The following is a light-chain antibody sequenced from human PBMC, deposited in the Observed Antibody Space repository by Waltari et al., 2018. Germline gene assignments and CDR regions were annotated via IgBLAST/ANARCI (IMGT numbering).Light chain of an antibody. CDR3: MQATQWPYT. CDR2: KVS. Sequence: DVVMTQSPLSLPVTLGQPAPISCNSTQSLLHSDGNTNLNWFQQRPGQPPRRLIYKVSNRDFGVPDRFSGSGSGPDFTLKISRVEAGDVGAVYYCMQATQWPYTFGQGTKL. V-gene: IGKV2-30*02. CDR1: QSLLHSDGNTN. J-gene: IGKJ2*01.